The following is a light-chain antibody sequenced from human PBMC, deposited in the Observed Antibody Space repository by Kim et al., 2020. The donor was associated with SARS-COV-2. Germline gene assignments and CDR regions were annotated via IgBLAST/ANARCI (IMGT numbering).Light chain of an antibody. J-gene: IGKJ2*01. CDR1: QTISIY. V-gene: IGKV1-39*01. Sequence: DIQMTQSPSSLSASEGDRVTITCRASQTISIYLIWYQQKPGRAPKLLIYAASTLQSGVPSRFSGSGSGTDFTLTISSLKPEDFATYFSQQCYSSPYTCGQGTKL. CDR2: AAS. CDR3: QQCYSSPYT.